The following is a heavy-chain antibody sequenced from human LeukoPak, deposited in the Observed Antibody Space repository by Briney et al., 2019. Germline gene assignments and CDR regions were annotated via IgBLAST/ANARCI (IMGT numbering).Heavy chain of an antibody. D-gene: IGHD6-19*01. CDR2: IQQDGSET. J-gene: IGHJ5*02. V-gene: IGHV3-7*01. CDR1: GFSFRKYW. Sequence: PGGSLRPSCAASGFSFRKYWMSWVRQAPGKGLEWVANIQQDGSETYYVDSVKGRFTISRDNAKNSLYLQMNSLRADDTAVCYCATSGGSGWSRDINWFNPWGQGTLVTVSS. CDR3: ATSGGSGWSRDINWFNP.